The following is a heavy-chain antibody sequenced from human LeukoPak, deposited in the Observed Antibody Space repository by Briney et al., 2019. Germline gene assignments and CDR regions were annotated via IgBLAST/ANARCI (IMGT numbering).Heavy chain of an antibody. J-gene: IGHJ1*01. V-gene: IGHV3-64*01. CDR3: ATYYYDSGGFHFHH. D-gene: IGHD3-22*01. CDR2: ISSNGGRT. Sequence: GGSLRLSCAASGFTFRSYGMHWVRQAPGKGLEYVSAISSNGGRTYYANSVKGRFTISRDNSRNTLYLQMGSLRAEDMAVYYCATYYYDSGGFHFHHWGQGTLLTVPS. CDR1: GFTFRSYG.